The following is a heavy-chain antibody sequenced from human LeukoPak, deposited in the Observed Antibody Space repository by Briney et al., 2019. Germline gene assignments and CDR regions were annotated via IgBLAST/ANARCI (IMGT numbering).Heavy chain of an antibody. J-gene: IGHJ4*02. Sequence: GGSLRLSCAASGFTFSSYSTNWVRQAPGKGLEWVSYISSSSTIYYADSVKGRFTISRDNAKNSLYLQMNSLRDEDTAVYYCARDRGRYYDSRGFYWGYYFDSWGQGILVTVST. CDR1: GFTFSSYS. CDR2: ISSSSTI. CDR3: ARDRGRYYDSRGFYWGYYFDS. V-gene: IGHV3-48*02. D-gene: IGHD3-22*01.